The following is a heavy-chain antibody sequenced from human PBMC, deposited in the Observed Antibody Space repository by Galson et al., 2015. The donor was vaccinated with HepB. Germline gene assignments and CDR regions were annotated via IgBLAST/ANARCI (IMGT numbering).Heavy chain of an antibody. V-gene: IGHV1-18*01. CDR3: ARRGGEDYGDYSNAFDI. CDR1: GSTFTSYG. J-gene: IGHJ3*02. Sequence: SVKVSCKASGSTFTSYGITWVRQAPGQGLEWIGWISAYNGNTNSAQKLQDRVTMTIDTSTNTAYMELRSLRSDDTAVYYCARRGGEDYGDYSNAFDIWGQGTMVTVSS. D-gene: IGHD4-17*01. CDR2: ISAYNGNT.